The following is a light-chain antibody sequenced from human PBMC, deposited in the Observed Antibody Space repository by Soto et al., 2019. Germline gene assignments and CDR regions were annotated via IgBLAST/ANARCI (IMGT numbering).Light chain of an antibody. CDR1: QSVSSY. Sequence: EIVLTQSPATLSLSPVERATLSCRASQSVSSYLAWYQQKPGQAPRLLIYDASNRATGMPARFSGSGSGTDFTLTISSLEPEDFAVYYCQQRSNWWTFGQGPKVEIK. J-gene: IGKJ1*01. V-gene: IGKV3-11*01. CDR3: QQRSNWWT. CDR2: DAS.